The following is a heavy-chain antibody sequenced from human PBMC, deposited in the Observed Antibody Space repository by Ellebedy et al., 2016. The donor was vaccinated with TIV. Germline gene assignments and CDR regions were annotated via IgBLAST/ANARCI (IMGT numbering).Heavy chain of an antibody. CDR1: GASVRSHY. Sequence: MPGGSLRLSCTVPGASVRSHYWSWVRQPPGEGLEWLGYICYNETTNYNHSLKSRVTISVDTSKNQFSLTLSAVTAADTAVYYCARMNRPENWFDPWGQGTLVTVSS. D-gene: IGHD2/OR15-2a*01. CDR3: ARMNRPENWFDP. J-gene: IGHJ5*02. CDR2: ICYNETT. V-gene: IGHV4-59*02.